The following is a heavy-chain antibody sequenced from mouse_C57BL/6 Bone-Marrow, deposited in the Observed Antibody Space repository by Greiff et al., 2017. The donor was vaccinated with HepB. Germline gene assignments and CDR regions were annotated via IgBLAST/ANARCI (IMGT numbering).Heavy chain of an antibody. CDR2: IYPRSGNT. CDR1: GYTFTSYG. Sequence: VQLQQSGAELARPGASVKLSCKASGYTFTSYGISGVKQRTGQGLEWIGEIYPRSGNTYYNEKFKGKATLTADKSSSTAYMELRSLTSEDSAVYFCAREGELYYFDYWGQGTTLTVSS. CDR3: AREGELYYFDY. J-gene: IGHJ2*01. V-gene: IGHV1-81*01.